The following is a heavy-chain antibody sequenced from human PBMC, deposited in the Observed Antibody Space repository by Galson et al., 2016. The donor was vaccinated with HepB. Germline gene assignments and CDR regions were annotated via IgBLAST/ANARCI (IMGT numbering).Heavy chain of an antibody. CDR2: ISRSSSQA. CDR1: GFTFSLHG. Sequence: SLRLSCAASGFTFSLHGMDWVRQAPGKGLEWIASISRSSSQAFYVGSVRGRFTISRDDAKNSLYLQMTSLRVEDTAVYFCARRVDYGDYNFDYWGQGTQVVVSS. CDR3: ARRVDYGDYNFDY. V-gene: IGHV3-21*01. J-gene: IGHJ4*02. D-gene: IGHD4-17*01.